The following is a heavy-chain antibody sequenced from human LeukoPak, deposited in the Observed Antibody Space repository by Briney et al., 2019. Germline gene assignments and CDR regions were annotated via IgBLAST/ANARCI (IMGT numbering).Heavy chain of an antibody. CDR3: ASRATVANIYFDS. CDR1: GGSISSYY. CDR2: IYYSGST. Sequence: PSETLSLTCTVSGGSISSYYWSWIRQPPGKGLEWIGYIYYSGSTNYNPSLKSRVTISVDTSKNQFSLKLRSVTAADTAVYYCASRATVANIYFDSWGQGNLVTVSS. J-gene: IGHJ4*02. D-gene: IGHD5-12*01. V-gene: IGHV4-59*08.